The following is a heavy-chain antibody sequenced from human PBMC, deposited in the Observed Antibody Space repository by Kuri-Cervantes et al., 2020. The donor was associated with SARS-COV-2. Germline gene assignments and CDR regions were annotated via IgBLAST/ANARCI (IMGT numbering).Heavy chain of an antibody. V-gene: IGHV3-23*01. Sequence: GGSLRLSCAASGFVFSGFGMSWVRQAPGKGLEWVSAISGSGGSTYYADSVKGRFTISRDNSKNTLYLQMNSLRAEDTAVYYCAKGGGSGSYLDYWGQGTLVTVSS. CDR2: ISGSGGST. CDR3: AKGGGSGSYLDY. J-gene: IGHJ4*02. CDR1: GFVFSGFG. D-gene: IGHD3-10*01.